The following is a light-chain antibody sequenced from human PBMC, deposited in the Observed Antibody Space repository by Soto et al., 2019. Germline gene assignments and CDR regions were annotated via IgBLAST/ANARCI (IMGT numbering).Light chain of an antibody. CDR2: GAS. V-gene: IGKV1-5*01. CDR3: QQYNTWT. CDR1: QSINSW. J-gene: IGKJ1*01. Sequence: DIQMTQSPSTLSESVGDRVTITCRASQSINSWLAWYQQKPGKAPKLLIYGASILEGGVPSRFSGSGSGTEFTLTISGLQPDDFATYFCQQYNTWTFGQGTKVDIK.